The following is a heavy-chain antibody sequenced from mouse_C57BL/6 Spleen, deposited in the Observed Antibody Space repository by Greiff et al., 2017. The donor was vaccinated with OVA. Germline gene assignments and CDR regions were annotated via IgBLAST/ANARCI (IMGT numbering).Heavy chain of an antibody. V-gene: IGHV1-81*01. CDR3: ARRDYGSSSFDY. CDR2: IYPRSGNT. J-gene: IGHJ2*01. CDR1: GYTFTSYG. Sequence: VKLVESGAELARPGASVKLSCKASGYTFTSYGISWVKQRTGQGLEWIGEIYPRSGNTYYNEKFKGKATLTADKSSSTAYMELRSLTSEDSAVYFCARRDYGSSSFDYWGQGTTLTVSS. D-gene: IGHD1-1*01.